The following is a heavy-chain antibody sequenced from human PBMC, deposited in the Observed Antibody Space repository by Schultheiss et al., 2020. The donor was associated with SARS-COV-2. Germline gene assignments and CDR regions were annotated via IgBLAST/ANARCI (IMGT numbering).Heavy chain of an antibody. V-gene: IGHV4-4*08. CDR3: ARSLAVAGTCEFDY. CDR2: IYTSGST. D-gene: IGHD6-19*01. Sequence: SQTLSLTCTVSGGSISSYYWSWIRQPPGKGLEWIGRIYTSGSTYYNPSLKSRVTISVDTSKNQFSLKLSSVTAADTAVYYCARSLAVAGTCEFDYWGQGTLVTVSS. CDR1: GGSISSYY. J-gene: IGHJ4*02.